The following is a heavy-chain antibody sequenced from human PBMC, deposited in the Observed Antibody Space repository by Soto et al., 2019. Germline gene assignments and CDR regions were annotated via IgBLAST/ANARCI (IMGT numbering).Heavy chain of an antibody. J-gene: IGHJ6*02. Sequence: GSLRLSCAASGFTFSSYSMNWVRQAPGKGLEWVSSISSSSSYIYYADSVKGRFTISRDNAKNSLYLQMNSLRAEDTAVYYCAREYPEPRGMDVWGQGTTVTVSS. CDR1: GFTFSSYS. V-gene: IGHV3-21*01. CDR3: AREYPEPRGMDV. D-gene: IGHD2-2*01. CDR2: ISSSSSYI.